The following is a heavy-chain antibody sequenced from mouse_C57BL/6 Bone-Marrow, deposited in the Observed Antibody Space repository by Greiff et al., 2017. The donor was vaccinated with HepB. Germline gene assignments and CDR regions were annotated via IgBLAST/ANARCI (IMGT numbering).Heavy chain of an antibody. CDR1: GYTFTDYE. CDR3: TRRDLLWDY. CDR2: IDPETGGT. J-gene: IGHJ2*01. D-gene: IGHD2-1*01. V-gene: IGHV1-15*01. Sequence: VQVVESGAELVRPGASVTLSCKASGYTFTDYEMHWVKQTPVHGLEWIGAIDPETGGTAYNQKVKGKAILTADKSSSTAYMELRSLTSEDSAVYYCTRRDLLWDYWGQGTTLTVSS.